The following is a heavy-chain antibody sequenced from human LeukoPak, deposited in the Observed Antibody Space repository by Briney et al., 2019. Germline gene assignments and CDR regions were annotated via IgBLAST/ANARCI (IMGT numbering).Heavy chain of an antibody. CDR1: GYTFTSYD. CDR2: MNPNSGNT. CDR3: ARRCSGGSCFYYYYYGMNV. J-gene: IGHJ6*02. D-gene: IGHD2-15*01. V-gene: IGHV1-8*01. Sequence: ASVKVFCKASGYTFTSYDINWVRQATGQGLEWMGWMNPNSGNTGYAQKFQGRVTMTRNTSIGTAYMELSSLRSEDTAVYYCARRCSGGSCFYYYYYGMNVWGQGTTVTVSS.